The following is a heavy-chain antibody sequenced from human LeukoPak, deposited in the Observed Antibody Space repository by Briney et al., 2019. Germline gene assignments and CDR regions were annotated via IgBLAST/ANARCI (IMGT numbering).Heavy chain of an antibody. CDR1: GGTLSSYA. Sequence: ASVKVSCKASGGTLSSYAISWVRQAPGQGLEWMGGIIPISGGTNYAQKFQGRVTMTRDTSISTAYMELSRLRSDDTAVYYCARKVVMGVDYWGQGTLVTVSS. J-gene: IGHJ4*02. V-gene: IGHV1-2*02. CDR3: ARKVVMGVDY. CDR2: IIPISGGT. D-gene: IGHD4-23*01.